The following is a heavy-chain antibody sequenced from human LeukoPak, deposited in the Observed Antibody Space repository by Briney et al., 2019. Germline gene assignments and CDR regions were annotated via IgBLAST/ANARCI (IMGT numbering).Heavy chain of an antibody. CDR2: INPNSGGT. J-gene: IGHJ6*03. CDR1: GYTFTGYY. D-gene: IGHD4-17*01. Sequence: ASVKVSCKASGYTFTGYYMHWVRQAPGQGLEWMGWINPNSGGTNYAQKFQGRVTMTEDTSTDTAYMELSSLRSEDTAVYYCATLSTVSYPYYYMDVWGKGTTVTVSS. CDR3: ATLSTVSYPYYYMDV. V-gene: IGHV1-2*02.